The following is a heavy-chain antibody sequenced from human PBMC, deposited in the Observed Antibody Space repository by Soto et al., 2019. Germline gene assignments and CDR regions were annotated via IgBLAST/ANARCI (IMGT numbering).Heavy chain of an antibody. D-gene: IGHD5-12*01. CDR3: ARGGVRRDGYNSAFDI. V-gene: IGHV4-59*01. Sequence: QVQLQESGPGLVKPSETLSLTCTVSGGSISSYYWSWIRQPPGKGLEWIGYIYYSGSTNYNPSLKSRVTISVDTSKNQFSLKLSSVTAADTAVYYCARGGVRRDGYNSAFDIWGQGTMVTVSS. CDR1: GGSISSYY. J-gene: IGHJ3*02. CDR2: IYYSGST.